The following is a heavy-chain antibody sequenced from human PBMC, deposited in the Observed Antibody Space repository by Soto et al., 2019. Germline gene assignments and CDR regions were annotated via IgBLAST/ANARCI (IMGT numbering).Heavy chain of an antibody. D-gene: IGHD6-13*01. CDR1: GFTFSSYS. J-gene: IGHJ4*02. CDR3: ARDSTLSPGYQFDY. CDR2: ISSSSSYI. V-gene: IGHV3-21*01. Sequence: EVQLVESGGGMVKPGGSLRLSCADSGFTFSSYSMNWVRKAPGKGLEWVASISSSSSYIYYADSVKGRFTISRDHAKNSLYLQMNSLRAEDTSVYYWARDSTLSPGYQFDYWGQGTLVTVSS.